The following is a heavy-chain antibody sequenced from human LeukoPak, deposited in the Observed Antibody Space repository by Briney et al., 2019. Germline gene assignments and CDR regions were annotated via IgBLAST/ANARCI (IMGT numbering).Heavy chain of an antibody. CDR2: IRHDGSNK. V-gene: IGHV3-30*02. Sequence: GGSLRLSCAASGFTFSSYGMHWVRQAPGKGLEWVAFIRHDGSNKYYADSVKGRFTISRDNSKNTLYLQMNSLRAEDTAVYYCATLYSSSWYENFDYWGQGTLVTVSS. CDR3: ATLYSSSWYENFDY. J-gene: IGHJ4*02. CDR1: GFTFSSYG. D-gene: IGHD6-13*01.